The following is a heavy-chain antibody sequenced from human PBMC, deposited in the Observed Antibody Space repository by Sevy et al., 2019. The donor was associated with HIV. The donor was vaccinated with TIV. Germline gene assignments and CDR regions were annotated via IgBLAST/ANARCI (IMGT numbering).Heavy chain of an antibody. V-gene: IGHV1-69*13. D-gene: IGHD2-2*02. Sequence: ASVKVSCKASGGTFSSYAISWVRQAPGQGLEWMGGIIPIFGTANYAQKFQGRVTITADESTRTAYMELSSLRSEDTAVYYCARVSPAAIVSGLRVYYYYGMDVWGQGTTVTVSS. CDR2: IIPIFGTA. CDR3: ARVSPAAIVSGLRVYYYYGMDV. CDR1: GGTFSSYA. J-gene: IGHJ6*02.